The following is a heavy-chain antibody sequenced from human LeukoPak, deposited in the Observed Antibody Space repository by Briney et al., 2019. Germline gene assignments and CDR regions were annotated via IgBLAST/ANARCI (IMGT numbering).Heavy chain of an antibody. CDR2: IYPRDSDT. Sequence: GESLKISCKGSGYIFTNYWIGWVRQMPGKGLEWMGIIYPRDSDTRYSPSFQGQVTISVDKSISTAYLQWRSLKASDTAMYFCARRESKLGIDSWGQGPLVTVSS. D-gene: IGHD7-27*01. CDR3: ARRESKLGIDS. CDR1: GYIFTNYW. J-gene: IGHJ5*01. V-gene: IGHV5-51*01.